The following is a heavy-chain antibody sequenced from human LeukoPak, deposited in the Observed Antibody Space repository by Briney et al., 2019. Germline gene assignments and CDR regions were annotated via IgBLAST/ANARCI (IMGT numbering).Heavy chain of an antibody. Sequence: ASVKVSCKASGYTFTSYGISWVRQAPGQGLEWMGRINPNSGGTNYAKEFQGRVTMTRDTSISTAYMELSRLRSDDTALYYCVRDGGYSGSYSYDYWGQGTLVTVSS. D-gene: IGHD1-26*01. CDR3: VRDGGYSGSYSYDY. CDR1: GYTFTSYG. CDR2: INPNSGGT. V-gene: IGHV1-2*06. J-gene: IGHJ4*02.